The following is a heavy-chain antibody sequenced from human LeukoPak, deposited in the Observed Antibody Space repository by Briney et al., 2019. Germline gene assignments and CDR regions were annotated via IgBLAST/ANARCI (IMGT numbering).Heavy chain of an antibody. V-gene: IGHV4-59*01. Sequence: SETLSLTCTVSGGSISSYYWSWIRQPPGKGLEWIGYIYYSGSTNYNPSLKSRVTISVDTSKNQFSLKLSSVTAADTAVYYCARSVRYSSSYDYWGQGTLVTVSS. D-gene: IGHD6-13*01. CDR3: ARSVRYSSSYDY. J-gene: IGHJ4*02. CDR2: IYYSGST. CDR1: GGSISSYY.